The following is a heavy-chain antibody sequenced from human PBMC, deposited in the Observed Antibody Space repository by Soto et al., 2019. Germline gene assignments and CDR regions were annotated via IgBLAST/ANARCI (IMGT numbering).Heavy chain of an antibody. CDR2: IIPIFGTA. CDR1: GGTFSSYA. CDR3: ASVDYGDNRSYYFDY. V-gene: IGHV1-69*12. D-gene: IGHD4-17*01. Sequence: QVQLVQSGAEVKKPGSSVKVSCKASGGTFSSYAISWVRQAPGQGLEWMGGIIPIFGTANYAQKFQGRVTITADESTSTAYMERGSLRSEDTAVYYCASVDYGDNRSYYFDYWGQGTLVTVSS. J-gene: IGHJ4*02.